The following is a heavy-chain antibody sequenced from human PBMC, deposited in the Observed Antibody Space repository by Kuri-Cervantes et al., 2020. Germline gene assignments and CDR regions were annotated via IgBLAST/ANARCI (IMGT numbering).Heavy chain of an antibody. CDR1: GGSVSSGGYY. V-gene: IGHV4-61*08. D-gene: IGHD2-2*01. J-gene: IGHJ6*02. CDR3: AREGQVVPAAQSPNYYYYGMDV. CDR2: MHYAGST. Sequence: SETLSLTCTVSGGSVSSGGYYWSWVRQPPGKGLEWIGYMHYAGSTNYNPSLKGRVTISTDGSKNQFSLKLSFVTAADTAVYYCAREGQVVPAAQSPNYYYYGMDVWGQGTTVTVSS.